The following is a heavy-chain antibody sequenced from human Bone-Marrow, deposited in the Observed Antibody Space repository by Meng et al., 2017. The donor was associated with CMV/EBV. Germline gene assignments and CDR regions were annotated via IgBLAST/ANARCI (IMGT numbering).Heavy chain of an antibody. D-gene: IGHD2-2*01. CDR1: GFTFSSYW. CDR3: ARDPLISYCSSTSCYPGWYYYYGMDV. V-gene: IGHV3-74*01. J-gene: IGHJ6*02. CDR2: INSDGSST. Sequence: GESLKISCAASGFTFSSYWMHWVRQAPGKGLVWVSRINSDGSSTSYADSVKGRFTISRDNAKNTLYLQMNSLRAEDTAVYYCARDPLISYCSSTSCYPGWYYYYGMDVWRQGTTVTRLL.